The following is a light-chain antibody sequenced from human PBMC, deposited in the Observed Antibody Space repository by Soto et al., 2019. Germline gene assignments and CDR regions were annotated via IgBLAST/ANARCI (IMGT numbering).Light chain of an antibody. V-gene: IGKV3-15*01. CDR2: GAS. J-gene: IGKJ4*01. CDR3: QQNSNWPPLT. Sequence: EIVLTQSPATLSVSPGERATLSCRASQSVSSNLAWYQQKSGQAPRLLIYGASTRATGIPARFSGSGSGTEFTLTISSLQSEDFAVYYCQQNSNWPPLTFGGGTKVEI. CDR1: QSVSSN.